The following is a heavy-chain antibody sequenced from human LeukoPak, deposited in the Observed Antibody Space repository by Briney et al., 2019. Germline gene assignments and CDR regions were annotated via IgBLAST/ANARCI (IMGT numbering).Heavy chain of an antibody. CDR1: GDSITSGTYY. CDR3: ARSYHHYHYMGV. V-gene: IGHV4-39*01. CDR2: VHYRGVP. J-gene: IGHJ6*03. Sequence: PSETLSLTCSVSGDSITSGTYYWGWIRQAPGKGLQWIGSVHYRGVPYYNPSLKSRLTMSIDAPTNRLSLRLSSVTATDTAVYYCARSYHHYHYMGVWGKGTTVTVSS.